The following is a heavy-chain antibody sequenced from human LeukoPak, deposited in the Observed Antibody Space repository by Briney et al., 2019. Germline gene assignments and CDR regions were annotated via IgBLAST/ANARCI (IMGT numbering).Heavy chain of an antibody. Sequence: AASVKVSCKASGGTFSSYGISWVRQAPGLGLEWMGGIIPIFGTANYAQKFQGRVTITADESTSTAYMELSSLRSEDTAVYYCARDIAAAVSVDYYYYMDVWGKGTTVTVSS. CDR1: GGTFSSYG. V-gene: IGHV1-69*01. D-gene: IGHD6-13*01. CDR3: ARDIAAAVSVDYYYYMDV. J-gene: IGHJ6*03. CDR2: IIPIFGTA.